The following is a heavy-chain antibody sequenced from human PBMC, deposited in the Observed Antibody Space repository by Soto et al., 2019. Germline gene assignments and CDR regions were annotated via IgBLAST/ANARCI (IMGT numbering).Heavy chain of an antibody. CDR3: ARVVVVVAATINWFDP. CDR1: GGSVSSGSYY. CDR2: IYYSGST. J-gene: IGHJ5*02. D-gene: IGHD2-15*01. Sequence: SETLSLTCTVSGGSVSSGSYYWSWIRQPPGKGLAWIGYIYYSGSTNYNPSLKSRVTISVDTSKNQFSLKLSSVTAADTAVYYCARVVVVVAATINWFDPWGQGTLVTVSS. V-gene: IGHV4-61*01.